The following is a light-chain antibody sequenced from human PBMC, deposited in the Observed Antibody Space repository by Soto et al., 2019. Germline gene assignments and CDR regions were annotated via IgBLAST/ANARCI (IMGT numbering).Light chain of an antibody. CDR1: QTVGSY. CDR2: DTS. V-gene: IGKV3-11*01. CDR3: QQRSDWPPT. J-gene: IGKJ1*01. Sequence: EIVLTQSPGTLSLSPGERATLSCRASQTVGSYLAWFRQTPGRAPRLLIYDTSIRATGIPARFSGSGSGTDFTLTISSLEAEDFAVYYCQQRSDWPPTFGQGTKVDIK.